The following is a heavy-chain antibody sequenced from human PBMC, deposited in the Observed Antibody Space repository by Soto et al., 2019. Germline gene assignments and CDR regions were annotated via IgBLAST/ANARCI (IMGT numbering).Heavy chain of an antibody. CDR1: GFSLSTSGVG. J-gene: IGHJ4*02. Sequence: SGPTLVKPTQTLTLTCTFSGFSLSTSGVGVGWIRQPPGKALEWLALIYWNDDKRYSPSLKSRLTITKDTSKNQVVLTMTNMDPVDTATYYCAHRPRGWARRITMVRGVISYFDYWGQGTLVTVSS. D-gene: IGHD3-10*01. CDR3: AHRPRGWARRITMVRGVISYFDY. CDR2: IYWNDDK. V-gene: IGHV2-5*01.